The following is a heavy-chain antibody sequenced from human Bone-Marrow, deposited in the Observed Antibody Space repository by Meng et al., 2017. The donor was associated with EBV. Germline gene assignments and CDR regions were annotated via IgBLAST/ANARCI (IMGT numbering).Heavy chain of an antibody. CDR1: GGAFSGYF. CDR3: ARGGRASARAGVGHDF. D-gene: IGHD6-6*01. V-gene: IGHV4-34*01. Sequence: VQVQQWGSGLLEPSETLSLTWAVYGGAFSGYFWSWIRQPPGKGLERIGEIDHSGSTNYNTSLKGRLTISVDTSKSQFSLKLSSVTAADTAVYYCARGGRASARAGVGHDFWGQETLVTVSS. J-gene: IGHJ4*02. CDR2: IDHSGST.